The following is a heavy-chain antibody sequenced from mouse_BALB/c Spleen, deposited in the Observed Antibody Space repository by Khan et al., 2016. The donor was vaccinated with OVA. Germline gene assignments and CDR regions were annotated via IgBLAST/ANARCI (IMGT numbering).Heavy chain of an antibody. D-gene: IGHD4-1*01. CDR2: IDPANGTT. CDR1: GFNIKDTY. J-gene: IGHJ3*01. Sequence: MQLEESGAELVKPGASVKLSCTASGFNIKDTYMHWVKQRPEQGLEWIGRIDPANGTTKYDPKFQGKATITADTSSNTAYLHLSSLTSEDTAVYYCARDYWDVFAYWGQGTLVTVSA. V-gene: IGHV14-3*02. CDR3: ARDYWDVFAY.